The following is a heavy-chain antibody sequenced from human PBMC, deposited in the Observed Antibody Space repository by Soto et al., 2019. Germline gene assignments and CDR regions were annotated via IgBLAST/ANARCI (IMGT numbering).Heavy chain of an antibody. CDR2: ISWNSGSI. CDR1: GFTFDDYA. CDR3: AKDNQNIAAAFYYFDY. D-gene: IGHD6-13*01. V-gene: IGHV3-9*01. Sequence: EVQLVESGGGLVHPGRSLRLSCAASGFTFDDYAMHWVRQAPGKGLEWVSGISWNSGSIGYADSVKGRFTISRDNAKNSLYLQMNSLRAEDTALYYCAKDNQNIAAAFYYFDYWGQGTLVTVSS. J-gene: IGHJ4*02.